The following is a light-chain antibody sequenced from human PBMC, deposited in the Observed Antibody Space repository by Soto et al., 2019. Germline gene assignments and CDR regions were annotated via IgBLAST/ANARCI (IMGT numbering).Light chain of an antibody. V-gene: IGLV2-11*01. J-gene: IGLJ2*01. CDR2: DVT. CDR1: SSVVGGYNF. Sequence: QSALTQPRSVSGSPGQSVTVSCTGTSSVVGGYNFVSWYQQHPGKAPKLMIYDVTERPSGVPDRFSGSKSGNTASLTISGLQAEDEADYYCCSYAGSYAVVFGGGTKLTVL. CDR3: CSYAGSYAVV.